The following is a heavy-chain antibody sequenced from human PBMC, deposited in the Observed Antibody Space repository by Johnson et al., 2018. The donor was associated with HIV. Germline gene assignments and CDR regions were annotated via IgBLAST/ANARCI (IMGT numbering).Heavy chain of an antibody. J-gene: IGHJ3*01. V-gene: IGHV3-49*03. CDR3: AREISRYYYDYAAFDL. CDR2: IRSKAYSGAT. CDR1: GFTFGDYT. Sequence: VQLVESGGGLVQPGRSLRLSCTASGFTFGDYTMSWFRQAPGKGLEWVGFIRSKAYSGATQHAASVKGRFTISRDDSKSIAYLQMNNLRADDTALYYCAREISRYYYDYAAFDLWGQGTTVTVSS. D-gene: IGHD3-22*01.